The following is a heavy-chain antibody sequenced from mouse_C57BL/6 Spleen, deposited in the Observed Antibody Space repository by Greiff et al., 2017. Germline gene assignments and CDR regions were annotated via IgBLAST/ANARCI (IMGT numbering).Heavy chain of an antibody. CDR1: GYTFTSYN. V-gene: IGHV1-12*01. J-gene: IGHJ1*03. Sequence: LQQSGAELVRPGASVKMSCKASGYTFTSYNMPWVKQTPRQGLEWIGAIYPGNGDTSYNQKFKGKATLTVDKSSSTAYMQLSSLTSEDSAVYFCAREREVYWYFDVWGTGTTVTVSS. CDR3: AREREVYWYFDV. CDR2: IYPGNGDT.